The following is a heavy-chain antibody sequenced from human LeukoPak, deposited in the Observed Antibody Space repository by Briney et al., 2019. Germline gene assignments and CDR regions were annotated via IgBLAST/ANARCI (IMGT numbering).Heavy chain of an antibody. CDR1: GYTFTSYG. D-gene: IGHD3-3*01. J-gene: IGHJ4*02. CDR2: ISAYNGNT. CDR3: ARTGLRFLEWLPRDY. V-gene: IGHV1-18*01. Sequence: ASVKVSCKASGYTFTSYGISWVRQAPGQGLEWMGWISAYNGNTNYAQKLQGRVTMTTDTSTSTAYMELRSLRSDDTAVYYSARTGLRFLEWLPRDYWGQGTLVTVSS.